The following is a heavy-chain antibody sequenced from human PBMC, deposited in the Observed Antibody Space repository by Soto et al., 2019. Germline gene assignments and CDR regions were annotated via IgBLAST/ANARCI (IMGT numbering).Heavy chain of an antibody. CDR1: GFTFSSYA. CDR3: AREREVDGLDY. CDR2: IWYDGSNK. D-gene: IGHD3-9*01. J-gene: IGHJ4*02. Sequence: GGSLRLSCAASGFTFSSYAMSWVRQAPGKGLEWVSVIWYDGSNKYYADSVKGRFTISRDNSKNTLYLQMNSLRAEDTAVYYYAREREVDGLDYWGQGTLVTVSS. V-gene: IGHV3-33*08.